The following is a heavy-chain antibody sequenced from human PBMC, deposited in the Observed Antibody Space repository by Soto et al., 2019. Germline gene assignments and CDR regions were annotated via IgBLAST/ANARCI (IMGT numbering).Heavy chain of an antibody. Sequence: VQLVESGGGLVKPGGSLRLSCAASGFAFSSYNMHWVRQAPGKGLEWVSSISPTGTFMHSADSLKDRFSISRDNDENFLYLQMDSLRAEDTAFYYCARRGLYRDLPGWTGNAFDLWGQGTMVTVSS. V-gene: IGHV3-21*04. CDR2: ISPTGTFM. CDR3: ARRGLYRDLPGWTGNAFDL. CDR1: GFAFSSYN. D-gene: IGHD4-17*01. J-gene: IGHJ3*01.